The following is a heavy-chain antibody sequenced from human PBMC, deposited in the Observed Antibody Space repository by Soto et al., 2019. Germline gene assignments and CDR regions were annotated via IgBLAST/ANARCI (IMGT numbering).Heavy chain of an antibody. V-gene: IGHV3-11*01. CDR2: ISSSCSTI. CDR1: GFTFSDYY. Sequence: QVQLVESGGGLVKPGGSLRLSCAASGFTFSDYYMSWIRQAPGKGLEWVSYISSSCSTIYYADHVKSRFTISRDNAKNSLYLQINSMRAEDTAVYYCARANYDFWSGYYGSINYFDYWGQGTLVTVSS. D-gene: IGHD3-3*01. CDR3: ARANYDFWSGYYGSINYFDY. J-gene: IGHJ4*02.